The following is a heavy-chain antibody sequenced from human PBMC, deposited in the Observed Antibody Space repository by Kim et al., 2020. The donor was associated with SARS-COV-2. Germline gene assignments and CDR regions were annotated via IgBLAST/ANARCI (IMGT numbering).Heavy chain of an antibody. J-gene: IGHJ6*03. CDR2: ISSSSSYI. Sequence: GGSLRLSCAASGFTFSSYSMNWVRQAPGKGLEWVSSISSSSSYIYYADSVKGRFTISRDNAKNSLYLQMNSLRAEDTAVYYCARDRTPILDDYYYYMDVWGKGTTVTVSS. CDR3: ARDRTPILDDYYYYMDV. D-gene: IGHD3-3*01. V-gene: IGHV3-21*01. CDR1: GFTFSSYS.